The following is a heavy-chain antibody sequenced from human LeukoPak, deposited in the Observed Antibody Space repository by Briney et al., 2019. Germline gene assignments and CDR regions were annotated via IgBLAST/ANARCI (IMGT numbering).Heavy chain of an antibody. Sequence: SETLSLTCTVSGGSISGSSYYWGWIRQPPGKGLEWIGSIYYSGSTYYNPSLKSRVTISVDTSKNQFSLKLSSVTAADTAVYYCASELIVVAKYGYWGQGTLVTVSS. CDR2: IYYSGST. CDR1: GGSISGSSYY. CDR3: ASELIVVAKYGY. D-gene: IGHD3-22*01. V-gene: IGHV4-39*01. J-gene: IGHJ4*02.